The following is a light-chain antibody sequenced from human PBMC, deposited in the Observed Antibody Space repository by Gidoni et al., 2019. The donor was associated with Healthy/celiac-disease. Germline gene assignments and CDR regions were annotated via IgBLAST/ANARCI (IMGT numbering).Light chain of an antibody. J-gene: IGKJ4*01. CDR2: AAP. CDR1: QSISSY. CDR3: QQSYSIPLT. Sequence: DIQMTQSPSSLSASVGDRVTITCRASQSISSYLNWYQQKPGKAPKLLIYAAPSLQSGVPSRFSGSESGTDFTLTISSLQPEDFATYYCQQSYSIPLTFGGGTKVEIK. V-gene: IGKV1-39*01.